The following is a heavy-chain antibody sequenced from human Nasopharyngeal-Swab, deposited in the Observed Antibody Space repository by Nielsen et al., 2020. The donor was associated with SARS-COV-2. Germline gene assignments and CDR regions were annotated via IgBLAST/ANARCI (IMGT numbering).Heavy chain of an antibody. CDR2: IYYTGSN. CDR3: ARYPSSSWSSYGMDV. D-gene: IGHD6-13*01. V-gene: IGHV4-31*02. J-gene: IGHJ6*02. Sequence: WIRQPPGKGLEWIGYIYYTGSNYCNPTLKSRVTISVDTPRNQFSLKLTSVTAADTAVYYCARYPSSSWSSYGMDVWGQGTTVTVSS.